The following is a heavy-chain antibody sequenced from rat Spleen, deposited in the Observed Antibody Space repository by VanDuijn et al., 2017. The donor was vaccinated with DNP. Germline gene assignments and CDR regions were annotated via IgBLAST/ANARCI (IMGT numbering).Heavy chain of an antibody. CDR1: GFTFSNYD. CDR2: ISYDGSST. V-gene: IGHV5-7*01. J-gene: IGHJ3*01. CDR3: TTDPHSSWFAY. Sequence: EVQLVESGGGLVQPGRSMKLSCAASGFTFSNYDMAWVRQAPKKGLEWVATISYDGSSTYYRDSVKGRFTISRDNAKSTLYLQMDSLRSEDTATYYCTTDPHSSWFAYWGQGTLVTVSS. D-gene: IGHD1-2*01.